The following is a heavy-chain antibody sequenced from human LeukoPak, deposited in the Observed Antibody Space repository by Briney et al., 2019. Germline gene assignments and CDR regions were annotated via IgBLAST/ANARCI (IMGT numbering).Heavy chain of an antibody. Sequence: GGSLRLSCAPSGLSVSSNYMSWVRQAPGKGLEWVSLIYSDGTTYYADSVKGRFTISRDNSKNTLYLQMNSLRAEDTAMYYCASYDTSGYYFDQWGQGTLVTVSS. CDR1: GLSVSSNY. CDR3: ASYDTSGYYFDQ. D-gene: IGHD3-22*01. CDR2: IYSDGTT. J-gene: IGHJ4*02. V-gene: IGHV3-53*01.